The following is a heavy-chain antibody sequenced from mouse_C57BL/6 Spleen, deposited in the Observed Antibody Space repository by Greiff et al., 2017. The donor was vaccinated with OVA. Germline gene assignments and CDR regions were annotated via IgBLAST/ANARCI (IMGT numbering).Heavy chain of an antibody. D-gene: IGHD4-1*01. V-gene: IGHV3-1*01. CDR3: AREEDWVFAY. Sequence: EVMLVESGPGMVKPSQSLSLTCTVTGYSITSGYDWHWIRHFPGNKLEWMGYISYSGSTNYNPSLKSRISITHDTSKNHFFLKLNSVTTEDTATYYCAREEDWVFAYWGQGTLVTVSA. CDR1: GYSITSGYD. J-gene: IGHJ3*01. CDR2: ISYSGST.